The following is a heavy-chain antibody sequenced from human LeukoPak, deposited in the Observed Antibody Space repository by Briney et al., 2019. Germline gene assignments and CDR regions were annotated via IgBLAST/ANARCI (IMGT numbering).Heavy chain of an antibody. Sequence: GGSLRPSCAASGFTFSSYAMHWVRQAPGKGLEWVAVISYDGSNKYYADSVKGRFTISRDNSKNTLYLQMNSLRAEDTAVYYCARDAKMANYYFDYWGQGTLVTVSS. CDR2: ISYDGSNK. D-gene: IGHD5-24*01. CDR3: ARDAKMANYYFDY. CDR1: GFTFSSYA. V-gene: IGHV3-30*04. J-gene: IGHJ4*02.